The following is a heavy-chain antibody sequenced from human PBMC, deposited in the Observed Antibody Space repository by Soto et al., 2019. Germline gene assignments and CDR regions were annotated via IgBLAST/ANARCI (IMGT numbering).Heavy chain of an antibody. Sequence: GGSLRLSCAASGFTFSNYGMHWVRQAPDRGLEWVAAMWYDESRTFYAESVKGRFTISRDDSRKTLYLEMNTLRVDDTGVYYGVRDDSFRDSSAPGGQGTRVTVPS. CDR1: GFTFSNYG. CDR2: MWYDESRT. CDR3: VRDDSFRDSSAP. V-gene: IGHV3-33*01. D-gene: IGHD3-22*01. J-gene: IGHJ4*02.